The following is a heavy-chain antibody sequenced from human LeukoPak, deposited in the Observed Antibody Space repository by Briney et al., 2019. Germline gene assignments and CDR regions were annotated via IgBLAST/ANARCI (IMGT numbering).Heavy chain of an antibody. J-gene: IGHJ4*02. D-gene: IGHD6-13*01. CDR1: GFTVSSNY. V-gene: IGHV3-53*01. CDR2: IYRGGNT. CDR3: ARGGARQQLVENYFDY. Sequence: GGSLRLSCAASGFTVSSNYMSWVRQAPGKGLEWVSVIYRGGNTYYADSVKGRFTVSRDNSKDTLYLQMNSLRAEDTAVYYCARGGARQQLVENYFDYWGQGTLVTVSS.